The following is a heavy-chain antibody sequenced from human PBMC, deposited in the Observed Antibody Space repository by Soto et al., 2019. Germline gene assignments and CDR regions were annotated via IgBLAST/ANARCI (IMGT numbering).Heavy chain of an antibody. Sequence: GGSLRLSCAASGFTFRNYAMTWARQAPGKGLEWVSSLLRSGSSAYYADSVRGRFTISSDTSANSLYLQMDNLRAEDTAIYYCAKDAISGDGIWLMDSWGQGTVVTVS. CDR3: AKDAISGDGIWLMDS. V-gene: IGHV3-23*01. CDR2: LLRSGSSA. CDR1: GFTFRNYA. D-gene: IGHD4-17*01. J-gene: IGHJ5*02.